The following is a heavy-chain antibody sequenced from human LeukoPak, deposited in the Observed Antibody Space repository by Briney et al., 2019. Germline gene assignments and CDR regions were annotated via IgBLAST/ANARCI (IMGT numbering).Heavy chain of an antibody. CDR2: IYTSGST. V-gene: IGHV4-61*02. J-gene: IGHJ6*04. CDR3: ARRRGADDFWSFNAVEDV. Sequence: PSETLSLTCTVSGGSISSGSYYWSWIRQPAGKGLEWIGRIYTSGSTNYNPSLKSRVTISVDTSKNQFSLKLSSVTAADTAVYYCARRRGADDFWSFNAVEDVWGKGTTVTVSS. CDR1: GGSISSGSYY. D-gene: IGHD3-3*01.